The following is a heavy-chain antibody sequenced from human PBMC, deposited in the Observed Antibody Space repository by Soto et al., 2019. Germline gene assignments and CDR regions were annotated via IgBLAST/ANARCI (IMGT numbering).Heavy chain of an antibody. CDR2: MNGRGSDT. CDR1: GFTFCSYA. Sequence: EVQLLESGGGLVQPGGSLRLSCAASGFTFCSYAMTWVRQAPGKGLEWVSSMNGRGSDTYYADSVKGRFTVSRDNSKNTLFLQMDSLRAEDTAVYHCAKLVGETLATILDYWGQGTLITVSS. CDR3: AKLVGETLATILDY. V-gene: IGHV3-23*01. J-gene: IGHJ4*02. D-gene: IGHD5-12*01.